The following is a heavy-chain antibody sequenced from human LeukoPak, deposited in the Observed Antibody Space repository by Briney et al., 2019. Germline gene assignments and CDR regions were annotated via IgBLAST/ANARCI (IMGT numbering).Heavy chain of an antibody. CDR3: ARQSLGYCSGGSCYSGPYYFDY. D-gene: IGHD2-15*01. Sequence: SETLSFTGAVSGFSISSGGYSWSWVRQPPGKGLEWIGYIYHSGSTYYNPSHKSRVTISVDRSKNQFSLKLSSVTAADTAVYYCARQSLGYCSGGSCYSGPYYFDYWGQGTLVTVSS. V-gene: IGHV4-30-2*01. J-gene: IGHJ4*02. CDR1: GFSISSGGYS. CDR2: IYHSGST.